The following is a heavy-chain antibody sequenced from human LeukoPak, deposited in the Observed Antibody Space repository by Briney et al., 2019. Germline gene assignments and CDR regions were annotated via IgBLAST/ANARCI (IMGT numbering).Heavy chain of an antibody. Sequence: SQTLSLTCTVSGGSISSGDYYWSWIRQPPGQGLEWIGYIYYSGSTYYNPSLKSRVTISVDTSKNQFSLKLSSVTAADTAVYYCAREAGTPDYYYYGMDVWGQGTTVTVSS. CDR2: IYYSGST. J-gene: IGHJ6*02. CDR3: AREAGTPDYYYYGMDV. V-gene: IGHV4-30-4*01. D-gene: IGHD1-1*01. CDR1: GGSISSGDYY.